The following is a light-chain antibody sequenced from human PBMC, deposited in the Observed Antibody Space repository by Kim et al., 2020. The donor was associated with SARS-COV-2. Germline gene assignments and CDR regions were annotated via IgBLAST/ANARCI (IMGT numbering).Light chain of an antibody. CDR2: SNN. Sequence: ELTQPPSASGTPGQRVTISCSGSSSNIGSNYVYWYQQLPGTAPKLLIYSNNQRPSGVPDRFSGSKSGTSASLATSGLRSEDEADYYCAAWDDSLSGRVFGGGTQLTVL. CDR1: SSNIGSNY. V-gene: IGLV1-47*02. CDR3: AAWDDSLSGRV. J-gene: IGLJ2*01.